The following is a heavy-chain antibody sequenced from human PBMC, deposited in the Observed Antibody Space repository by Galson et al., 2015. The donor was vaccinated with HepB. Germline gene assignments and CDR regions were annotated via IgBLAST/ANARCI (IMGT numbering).Heavy chain of an antibody. V-gene: IGHV1-18*01. CDR2: ISAYNGNT. D-gene: IGHD3-22*01. J-gene: IGHJ5*02. CDR1: GYTFTSYG. CDR3: ARVRLPVYDSSGYYYSWFDP. Sequence: QSGAEVKKPGASVKVSCKASGYTFTSYGISWVRQAPGQGLEWMGWISAYNGNTNYAQKLQGRVTMTTDTSTSTAYMELRSLRSDDTAVYYCARVRLPVYDSSGYYYSWFDPWGQGTLVTVSS.